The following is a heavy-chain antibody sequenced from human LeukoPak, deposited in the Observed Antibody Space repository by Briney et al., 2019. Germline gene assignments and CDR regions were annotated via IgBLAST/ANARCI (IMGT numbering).Heavy chain of an antibody. D-gene: IGHD5-18*01. J-gene: IGHJ4*02. CDR3: ARDAAYGYDRFDY. CDR2: ISSSSSTI. V-gene: IGHV3-48*01. Sequence: QSGGSLRLSCAASGFTFSSYSMNWVRQAPGKGLEWVSYISSSSSTIYYADSVKGRFTISRDNAKNSLYLQMNSLRGEDTAVYYCARDAAYGYDRFDYWGQGTQVTVSS. CDR1: GFTFSSYS.